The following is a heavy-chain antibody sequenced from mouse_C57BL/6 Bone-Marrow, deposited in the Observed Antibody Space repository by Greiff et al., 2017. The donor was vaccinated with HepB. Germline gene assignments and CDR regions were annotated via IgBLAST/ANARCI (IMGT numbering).Heavy chain of an antibody. J-gene: IGHJ4*01. CDR1: GFTFSSYA. D-gene: IGHD1-1*01. CDR3: TRGYGSSSYYYAMDY. Sequence: EVKLMESGEGLVKPGGSLKLSCAASGFTFSSYAMSWVRQTPEKRLEWVAYISSGGDYIYYADTVKGRFTISRDNARNTLYLQMSSLKSEDTAMYYCTRGYGSSSYYYAMDYWGQGTSVTVSS. CDR2: ISSGGDYI. V-gene: IGHV5-9-1*02.